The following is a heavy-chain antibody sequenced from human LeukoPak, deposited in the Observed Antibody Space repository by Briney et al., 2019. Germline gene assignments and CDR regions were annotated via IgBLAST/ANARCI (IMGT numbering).Heavy chain of an antibody. CDR2: INHSGST. CDR1: GGSFSGYY. J-gene: IGHJ4*02. CDR3: AREEWGLSDY. D-gene: IGHD7-27*01. Sequence: SETLSLTCAVYGGSFSGYYWSWIRQPPGKGLEWIGEINHSGSTNYNPSLKSRVTISVDTSKNQFSLKLSSVTAADTAVYYCAREEWGLSDYWGQGTLVTVSS. V-gene: IGHV4-34*01.